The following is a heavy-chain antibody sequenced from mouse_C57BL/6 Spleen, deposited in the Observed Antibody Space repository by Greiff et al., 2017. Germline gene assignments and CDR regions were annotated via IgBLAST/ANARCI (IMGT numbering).Heavy chain of an antibody. CDR2: IYPGSGNT. D-gene: IGHD1-1*01. CDR1: GYTFTSYG. J-gene: IGHJ4*01. V-gene: IGHV1-81*01. CDR3: ALSGSCYYYAMDY. Sequence: QVQLQQSGAELARPGASVKMSCKASGYTFTSYGMSWVKQRTGQGLEWIGEIYPGSGNTYYHEKFMGKATLTADQSSSTAYMELRSLTSEDSAVYYCALSGSCYYYAMDYWGQGTSVTVSS.